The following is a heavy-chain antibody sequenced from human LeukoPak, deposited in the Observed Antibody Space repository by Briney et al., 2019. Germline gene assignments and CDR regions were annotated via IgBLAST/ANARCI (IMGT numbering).Heavy chain of an antibody. V-gene: IGHV1-69*05. J-gene: IGHJ4*02. CDR2: IIPIFGTA. CDR1: GGTFSSYA. CDR3: ARDEPYYYYFVY. Sequence: SVKVSCKASGGTFSSYAISWVRQAPGQGLEWMGRIIPIFGTANYAQKFQGRVTITTDESTSTAYMELSSLRSEDTAVYYCARDEPYYYYFVYWGQGTLVTVSS. D-gene: IGHD3-10*01.